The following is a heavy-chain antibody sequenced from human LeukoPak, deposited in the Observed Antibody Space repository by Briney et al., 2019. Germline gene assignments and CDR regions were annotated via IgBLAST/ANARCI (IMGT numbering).Heavy chain of an antibody. CDR1: GGSFSGYY. CDR2: INHSGST. Sequence: PSETLSLTCAVYGGSFSGYYWSWIRQPPGKGLEWIGEINHSGSTNYNPSLKSRVTISVDTSKNQFSLKLSSVTAADMAVYYCASWEGGSYGFDYWGQGTLVTVSS. D-gene: IGHD1-26*01. V-gene: IGHV4-34*01. CDR3: ASWEGGSYGFDY. J-gene: IGHJ4*02.